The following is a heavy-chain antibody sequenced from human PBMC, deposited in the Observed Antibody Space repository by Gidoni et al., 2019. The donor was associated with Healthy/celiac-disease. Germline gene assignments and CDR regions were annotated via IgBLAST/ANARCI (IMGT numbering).Heavy chain of an antibody. CDR2: IYYSGST. D-gene: IGHD2-2*02. J-gene: IGHJ6*02. Sequence: QVQLQESGPGLVKPSQTLSLTCTVSGGSISSGDYYWSWIRQPPGKGLEWIGSIYYSGSTYYNPSLKSRVTISVDTSKNQFSLKLSSVTAADTAVYYCARDREYRVPAAITPLYYYGMDVWGQGTTVTVSS. V-gene: IGHV4-30-4*01. CDR1: GGSISSGDYY. CDR3: ARDREYRVPAAITPLYYYGMDV.